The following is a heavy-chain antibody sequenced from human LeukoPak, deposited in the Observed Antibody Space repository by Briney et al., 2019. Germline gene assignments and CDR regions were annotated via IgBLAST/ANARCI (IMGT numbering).Heavy chain of an antibody. V-gene: IGHV3-7*01. CDR3: AGYYDFWSGYYRTDY. J-gene: IGHJ4*02. CDR2: IKQDGSEK. D-gene: IGHD3-3*01. Sequence: GGSLRLSCAASGFTFSHAWMSWVRQAPGKGLEWVANIKQDGSEKYYVDSVKGRFTISRDNAKNSLYLQMNSLRAEDTAVYYCAGYYDFWSGYYRTDYWGQGTLVTVSS. CDR1: GFTFSHAW.